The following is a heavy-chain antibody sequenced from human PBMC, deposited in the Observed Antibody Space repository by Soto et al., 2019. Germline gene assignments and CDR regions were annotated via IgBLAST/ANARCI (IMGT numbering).Heavy chain of an antibody. J-gene: IGHJ3*02. V-gene: IGHV3-23*01. CDR2: ISGSGGRV. D-gene: IGHD3-22*01. CDR1: GFSFGTYV. CDR3: AMTRLYDTGTNDYRRDALDI. Sequence: EVQLLESGGGMVEPRGSLKLSCAASGFSFGTYVMNWVRQAPGKGLEWVSGISGSGGRVYSADSVKGRFTISRDNSRNTLYLQMNSLRAEDTAIYYCAMTRLYDTGTNDYRRDALDIWGQGTQVTVSS.